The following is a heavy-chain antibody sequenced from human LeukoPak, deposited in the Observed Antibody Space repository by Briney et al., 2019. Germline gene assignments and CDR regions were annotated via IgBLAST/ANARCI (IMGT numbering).Heavy chain of an antibody. D-gene: IGHD5-12*01. V-gene: IGHV4-59*01. CDR3: ARVSGYDWESFYDY. CDR2: IYYSGST. J-gene: IGHJ4*02. CDR1: GGSISSYY. Sequence: SETLSLTCTGSGGSISSYYWSWIRQPPGKGLEWIGYIYYSGSTNYNPSLKSRVTISVDTSKKQFSLKLRSVTAADTAVYYCARVSGYDWESFYDYWGQGTLVTVSS.